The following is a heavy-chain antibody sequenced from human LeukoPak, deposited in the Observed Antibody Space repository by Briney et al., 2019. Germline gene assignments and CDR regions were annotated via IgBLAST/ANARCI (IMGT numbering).Heavy chain of an antibody. CDR1: GGSISSHY. CDR2: IYYSGST. V-gene: IGHV4-59*11. J-gene: IGHJ3*02. Sequence: SETLSLTCTVSGGSISSHYWSWIRQPPGKGLEWIGYIYYSGSTNYNPSLKSRVTISVDTSKNQFSLKLSSVTAADTAVHYCARAPRGGERDAFDIWGQGTMVTVSS. CDR3: ARAPRGGERDAFDI. D-gene: IGHD3-16*01.